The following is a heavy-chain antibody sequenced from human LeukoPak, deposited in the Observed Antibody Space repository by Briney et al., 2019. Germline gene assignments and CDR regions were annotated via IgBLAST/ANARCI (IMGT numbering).Heavy chain of an antibody. D-gene: IGHD3-22*01. Sequence: GGSLRPSCAASGFTFSSYEMNWVRQAPGKGLEWVSYISSSGSTIYYADSVKGRFTISRDNAKNSLYLQMNSLRAEDTAVYYCARGDSSPQDYWGQGTLVTVSS. CDR1: GFTFSSYE. V-gene: IGHV3-48*03. J-gene: IGHJ4*02. CDR2: ISSSGSTI. CDR3: ARGDSSPQDY.